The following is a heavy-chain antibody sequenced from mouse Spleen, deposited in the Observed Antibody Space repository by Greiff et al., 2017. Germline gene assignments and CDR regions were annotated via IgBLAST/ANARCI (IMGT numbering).Heavy chain of an antibody. J-gene: IGHJ2*01. D-gene: IGHD1-1*01. CDR1: GFTFSSYA. V-gene: IGHV5-9-3*01. CDR3: ARQDGNFDY. CDR2: ISSGGGNT. Sequence: EVQLVESGGGLVKLGGSLKLSCAASGFTFSSYAMSWVRQTPEKRLEWVATISSGGGNTYYPDSVKGRFTISRDNAKNTLYLQMSSLKSEDTAMYYCARQDGNFDYWGQGTTLTVSS.